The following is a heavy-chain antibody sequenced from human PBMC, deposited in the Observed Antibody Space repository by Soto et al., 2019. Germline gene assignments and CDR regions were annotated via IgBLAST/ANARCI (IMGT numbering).Heavy chain of an antibody. CDR3: AIDSDGGY. V-gene: IGHV3-23*01. CDR2: ISATTGNA. J-gene: IGHJ4*02. D-gene: IGHD2-15*01. Sequence: EVRLSESGGGLVQPGASLRLSCAASGFNFSIYSMIWVRQAPGKGLEWVSGISATTGNAYYTNSVKGRFTISRDNFENTLFLQMNNLRAEDTALYYCAIDSDGGYWGQGTLVTVSS. CDR1: GFNFSIYS.